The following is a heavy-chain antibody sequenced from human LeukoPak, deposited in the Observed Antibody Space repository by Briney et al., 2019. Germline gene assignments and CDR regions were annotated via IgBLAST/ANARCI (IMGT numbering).Heavy chain of an antibody. V-gene: IGHV1-24*01. CDR1: GYTLTELS. CDR2: FDPEDGET. D-gene: IGHD1-26*01. Sequence: ASVKVSCKVSGYTLTELSMHWVRQAPGKGLEWMGGFDPEDGETIYAQKFQGRVTMTEDTSTDTAYMELSSLRSEDTAVYYCASVKPGNRGSYRFDYWGQGTLVTVSS. CDR3: ASVKPGNRGSYRFDY. J-gene: IGHJ4*02.